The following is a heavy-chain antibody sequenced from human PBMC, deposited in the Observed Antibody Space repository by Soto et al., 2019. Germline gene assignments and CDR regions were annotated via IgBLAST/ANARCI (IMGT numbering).Heavy chain of an antibody. J-gene: IGHJ6*02. D-gene: IGHD1-26*01. CDR3: ARLGKLVGATTRTSYYYYGMDV. CDR2: IDPSDSYT. Sequence: GESLKISCKGSGYSFTSYWISWVRQMPGKGLEWMGRIDPSDSYTNYSPSFQGHVTISADKSVSTAYLQWSSLKASDTAMYYCARLGKLVGATTRTSYYYYGMDVWGQGTTVTVSS. CDR1: GYSFTSYW. V-gene: IGHV5-10-1*01.